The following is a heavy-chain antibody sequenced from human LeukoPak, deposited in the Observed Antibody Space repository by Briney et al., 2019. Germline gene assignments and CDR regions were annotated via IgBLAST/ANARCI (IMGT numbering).Heavy chain of an antibody. CDR3: ARDYVWGSYRPPGY. CDR1: GFTFSSYS. Sequence: GGSLRLSCAASGFTFSSYSMHWVRQAPGKRLVWVSRINSDGSSTSYADSVKGRFTISRDNAKNTLYLQMNSLRAEDTAVYYCARDYVWGSYRPPGYWGQGTLVTVSS. V-gene: IGHV3-74*01. D-gene: IGHD3-16*02. CDR2: INSDGSST. J-gene: IGHJ4*02.